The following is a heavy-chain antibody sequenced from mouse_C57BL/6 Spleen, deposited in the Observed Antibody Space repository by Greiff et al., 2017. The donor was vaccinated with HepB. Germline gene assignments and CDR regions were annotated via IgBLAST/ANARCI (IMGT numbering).Heavy chain of an antibody. J-gene: IGHJ4*01. V-gene: IGHV1-61*01. CDR1: GYTFTSYW. CDR2: IYPSDSET. D-gene: IGHD4-1*01. Sequence: QVHVKQSGAELVRPGSSVKLSCKASGYTFTSYWMDWVKQRPGQGLEWIGNIYPSDSETHYNQKFKDKATLTVDKSSSTAYMQLSSLTSEDSAVYYCARWLGLGYYAMDYWGQGTSVTVSS. CDR3: ARWLGLGYYAMDY.